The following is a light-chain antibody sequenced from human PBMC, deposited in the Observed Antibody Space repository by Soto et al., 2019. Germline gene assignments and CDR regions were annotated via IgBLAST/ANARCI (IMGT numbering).Light chain of an antibody. J-gene: IGKJ4*01. CDR2: GTS. Sequence: EIVLTHSPGTLSLSPGEGATLSCTASQTVGGNYLAGYQQKPGQSPRLLIYGTSNRATGIQDRFSGSGSGTDLCLSNRRLEPEDFALFYCQWYRTSPATFRGGTKVVLK. V-gene: IGKV3-20*01. CDR3: QWYRTSPAT. CDR1: QTVGGNY.